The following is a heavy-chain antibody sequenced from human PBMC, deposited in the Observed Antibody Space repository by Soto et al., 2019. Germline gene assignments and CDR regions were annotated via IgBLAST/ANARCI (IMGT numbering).Heavy chain of an antibody. CDR1: GFTFSSYA. J-gene: IGHJ3*02. D-gene: IGHD3-22*01. V-gene: IGHV3-23*01. CDR3: AKDLYYYDSSGYYYAADAFDI. Sequence: EVQLLESGGGLVQPGGSLRLSCAASGFTFSSYAMSWVRRAPGKGLEWVSAISGSGGSTYYADSVKGRFTISRDNSKNTLYLQMNSLRAEDTAVYYCAKDLYYYDSSGYYYAADAFDIWGQGTMVTVSS. CDR2: ISGSGGST.